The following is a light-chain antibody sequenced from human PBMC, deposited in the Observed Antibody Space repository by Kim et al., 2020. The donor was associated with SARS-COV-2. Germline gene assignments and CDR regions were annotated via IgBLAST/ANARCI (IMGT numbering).Light chain of an antibody. CDR2: WAS. J-gene: IGKJ2*01. CDR3: LQYFNTPYT. CDR1: QSLLYSSNNNDL. Sequence: SPLSCWSSQSLLYSSNNNDLLAWYQQKPGQPPKVLIYWASTRESGVPDRFSASGSGTDFTLTISSLQAEDVAVYYCLQYFNTPYTFGQGTKLEIK. V-gene: IGKV4-1*01.